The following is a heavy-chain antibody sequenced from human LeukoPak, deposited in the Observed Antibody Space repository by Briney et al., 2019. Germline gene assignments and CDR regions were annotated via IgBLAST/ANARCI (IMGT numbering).Heavy chain of an antibody. CDR3: AKTIPPPGTNIDY. J-gene: IGHJ4*02. D-gene: IGHD3-10*01. CDR2: ISSSSSYI. V-gene: IGHV3-21*04. CDR1: GFTFSSYT. Sequence: GGSLRLSCAASGFTFSSYTMNWVRQAPGKGLEWVSFISSSSSYIYYADSVKGRFTISRDNSKNTLYLQMSSLRADDTGVYFCAKTIPPPGTNIDYWGQGTLVTVSS.